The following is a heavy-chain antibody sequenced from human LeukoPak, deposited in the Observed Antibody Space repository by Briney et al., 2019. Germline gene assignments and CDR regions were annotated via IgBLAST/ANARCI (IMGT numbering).Heavy chain of an antibody. J-gene: IGHJ5*01. CDR3: ARGENSGSYFSHFDS. CDR1: GGSFSGHY. V-gene: IGHV4-34*01. Sequence: PSETLSLTCAVYGGSFSGHYWTWIRQPPGKGLEWIGEIDHTGRSTYNPSLTSRVTISKDSSKNQFSLSLGSVIAADTAVYFCARGENSGSYFSHFDSWAQGTSVTVSS. D-gene: IGHD3-10*01. CDR2: IDHTGRS.